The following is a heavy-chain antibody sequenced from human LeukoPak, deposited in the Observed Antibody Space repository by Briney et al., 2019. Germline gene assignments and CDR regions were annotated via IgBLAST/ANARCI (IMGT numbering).Heavy chain of an antibody. V-gene: IGHV4-39*01. D-gene: IGHD3-3*01. CDR3: ARAHARSFWSGYPYDDFDI. Sequence: PSETLSLTCTVSGGSISSSSYYWGWIRQPPGKGLEWIGSIYYSGSTYYNPSLKSRVTISVDTSKNQFSLKLSSVTAADTAVYYCARAHARSFWSGYPYDDFDIWGQGTMVTVSS. CDR1: GGSISSSSYY. CDR2: IYYSGST. J-gene: IGHJ3*02.